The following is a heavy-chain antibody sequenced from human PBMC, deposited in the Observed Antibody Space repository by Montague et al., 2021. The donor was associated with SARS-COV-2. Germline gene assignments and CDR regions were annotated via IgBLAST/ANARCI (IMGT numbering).Heavy chain of an antibody. CDR3: ARYGSYFEH. CDR2: IFYDGST. CDR1: GVSISSAHYC. V-gene: IGHV4-61*01. Sequence: SETPSLTCTVSGVSISSAHYCWGWVRQTPGKGLEWIGNIFYDGSTNYNPSLKSRVTMSVDSSKNQFSLRLSSVTAADTAVYYCARYGSYFEHWGQGTLVTVSS. J-gene: IGHJ4*02. D-gene: IGHD1-26*01.